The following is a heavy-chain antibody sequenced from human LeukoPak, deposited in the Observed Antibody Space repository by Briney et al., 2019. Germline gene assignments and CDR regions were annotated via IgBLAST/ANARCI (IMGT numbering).Heavy chain of an antibody. V-gene: IGHV4-59*01. CDR3: ARVGLDSHYYMDV. CDR2: IYYSVDYSGST. Sequence: SETLSLTCTVSGGSISSYYWSWIRQPPGKGLEWIGYIYYSVDYSGSTNSNPSLKSRVTISVDTSKNQFSLKLTSVTAADTAVYYCARVGLDSHYYMDVWGKGTTVTVSS. D-gene: IGHD3-16*01. CDR1: GGSISSYY. J-gene: IGHJ6*03.